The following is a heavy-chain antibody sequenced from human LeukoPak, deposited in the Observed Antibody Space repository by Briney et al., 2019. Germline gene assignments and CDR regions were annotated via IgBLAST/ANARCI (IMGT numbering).Heavy chain of an antibody. CDR1: GLTFSSYG. J-gene: IGHJ4*02. Sequence: GRSLRLSCAASGLTFSSYGMHWVRKAPGKGLEWVAVISYDGSNKYYADSVKGRFTISRDNSKNTLYLQMNSLRAEDTAVYYCAKSGYSYDWYYFDYWGQGTLVTVSS. D-gene: IGHD5-18*01. CDR2: ISYDGSNK. V-gene: IGHV3-30*18. CDR3: AKSGYSYDWYYFDY.